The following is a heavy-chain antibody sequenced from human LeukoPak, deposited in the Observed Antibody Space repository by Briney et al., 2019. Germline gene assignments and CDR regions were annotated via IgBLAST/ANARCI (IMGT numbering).Heavy chain of an antibody. CDR3: ARAHSSSSTFDL. D-gene: IGHD6-6*01. CDR1: GFTFSDYG. V-gene: IGHV3-33*01. J-gene: IGHJ4*02. Sequence: GGSLRLSCAASGFTFSDYGIHWVRQAPGQGLESVALIWYDGSKKYYADSVKGRFTISRDNTKNTLYLQLNSLRADDTAVYYCARAHSSSSTFDLWGQGTLVTVSS. CDR2: IWYDGSKK.